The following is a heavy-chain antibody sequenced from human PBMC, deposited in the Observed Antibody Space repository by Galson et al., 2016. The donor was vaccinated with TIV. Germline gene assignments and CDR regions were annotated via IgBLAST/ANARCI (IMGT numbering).Heavy chain of an antibody. J-gene: IGHJ6*02. Sequence: SLRLSFAASGLSVTDNSMTWVRQAPGQGLEWVALIYGDGKKMYADSVQGRFTISRDSSKNVLYLQMTSLRGDDTAVYFCARDRRHCGNECLLRYYYGMDVWGQGTAVTVSS. CDR1: GLSVTDNS. CDR3: ARDRRHCGNECLLRYYYGMDV. D-gene: IGHD2-21*01. CDR2: IYGDGKK. V-gene: IGHV3-66*02.